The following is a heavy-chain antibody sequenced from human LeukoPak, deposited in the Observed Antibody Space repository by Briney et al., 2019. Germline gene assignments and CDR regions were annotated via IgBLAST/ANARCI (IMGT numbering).Heavy chain of an antibody. J-gene: IGHJ2*01. Sequence: ASVKVSCKASGYTFTSYGISWVRQAPGQGLEWMGWISAYNGNTNYAQKLQGRVTMTTDTSTSTAYMELRSLRSDDTAVYYWAREIPWTYCGGDCSPATRYFDLWGRGTLVTVSS. CDR1: GYTFTSYG. CDR2: ISAYNGNT. D-gene: IGHD2-21*01. CDR3: AREIPWTYCGGDCSPATRYFDL. V-gene: IGHV1-18*01.